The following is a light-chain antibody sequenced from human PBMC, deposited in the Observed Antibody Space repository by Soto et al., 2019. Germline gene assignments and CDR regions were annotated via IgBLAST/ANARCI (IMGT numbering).Light chain of an antibody. CDR2: GAS. Sequence: EIVLTQSPGTLSLSPGERATPSCRASQSVSSSYLAWYQQKPGQAPRPLIYGASSRATGIPDRFSGSGSGTDFTLTISRLEPEDFAVYYCQQYGSSPRTFGQGTRLEIK. CDR3: QQYGSSPRT. CDR1: QSVSSSY. J-gene: IGKJ5*01. V-gene: IGKV3-20*01.